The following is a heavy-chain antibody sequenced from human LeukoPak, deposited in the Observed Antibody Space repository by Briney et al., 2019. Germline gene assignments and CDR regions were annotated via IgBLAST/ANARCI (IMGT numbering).Heavy chain of an antibody. CDR3: AKDGRLLGSSTSCFDV. D-gene: IGHD2-2*01. Sequence: GGSLRLSCAVSGFTFSSYAMSWVRQAPGEGLEWVSAISGSGGSTYYADSVKGRFTISRDNSKNTLYLQMNSLRAEDTAAYYCAKDGRLLGSSTSCFDVWGQGTLVTVSS. CDR1: GFTFSSYA. J-gene: IGHJ4*02. V-gene: IGHV3-23*01. CDR2: ISGSGGST.